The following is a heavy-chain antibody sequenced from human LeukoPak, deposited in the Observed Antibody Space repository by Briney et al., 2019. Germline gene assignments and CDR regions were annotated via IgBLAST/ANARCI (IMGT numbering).Heavy chain of an antibody. CDR3: ARFEYSSSSSPFDY. V-gene: IGHV1-46*01. J-gene: IGHJ4*02. Sequence: GASVKVSCKASGYTFTSYYMYWVRQAPGQGLEWMGLINPGGGSTNYAQKFQGRVTITADKSTSTAYMELSSLRSEDTAVYYCARFEYSSSSSPFDYWGQGTLVTVSS. CDR2: INPGGGST. D-gene: IGHD6-6*01. CDR1: GYTFTSYY.